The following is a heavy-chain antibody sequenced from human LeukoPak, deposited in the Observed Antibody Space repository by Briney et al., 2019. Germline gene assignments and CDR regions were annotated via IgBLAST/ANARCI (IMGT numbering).Heavy chain of an antibody. CDR3: ARDQEMWFDP. Sequence: SETLSLTCAVYGGSFSGYYWSWIRQPPGKGLEWIGEINHSGSTNYNPSLKSRVTISVDTSKNQFSLKLSSVTAADTAVYYCARDQEMWFDPWGEATLVTPSS. D-gene: IGHD5-24*01. V-gene: IGHV4-34*01. CDR1: GGSFSGYY. CDR2: INHSGST. J-gene: IGHJ5*02.